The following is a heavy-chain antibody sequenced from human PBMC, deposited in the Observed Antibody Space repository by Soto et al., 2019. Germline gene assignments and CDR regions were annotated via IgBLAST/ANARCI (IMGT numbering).Heavy chain of an antibody. Sequence: GGSLRLSCAASGFTFSSYWMSWVRQAPGKGLEWVANIKQDGSEKYYVDSVKGRFTISRDNAKNSLYLQMNSLRAEDTAVYYCARDLTVEWEHYYYGMDVWGQGTTVTVSS. CDR3: ARDLTVEWEHYYYGMDV. J-gene: IGHJ6*02. CDR2: IKQDGSEK. CDR1: GFTFSSYW. D-gene: IGHD1-26*01. V-gene: IGHV3-7*01.